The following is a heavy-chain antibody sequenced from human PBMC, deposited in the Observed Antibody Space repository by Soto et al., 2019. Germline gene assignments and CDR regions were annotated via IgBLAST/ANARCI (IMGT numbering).Heavy chain of an antibody. D-gene: IGHD3-10*01. CDR3: AKDATLRGSWNYWTVIIFDY. Sequence: EVQLLESGGGLVQPGGSLRLSCAASGFTFSSFAMSWVRQAPGKGLEWVSAISGSGGSTLYADSVKGRFTISRDNSKNTLYLQMNSLRAEDTAVYYCAKDATLRGSWNYWTVIIFDYWGQGTLVTVSS. J-gene: IGHJ4*02. CDR2: ISGSGGST. CDR1: GFTFSSFA. V-gene: IGHV3-23*01.